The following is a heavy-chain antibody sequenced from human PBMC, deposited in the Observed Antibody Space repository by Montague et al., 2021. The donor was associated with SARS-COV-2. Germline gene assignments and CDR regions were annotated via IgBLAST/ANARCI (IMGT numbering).Heavy chain of an antibody. V-gene: IGHV4-59*01. Sequence: SETLSLTCSVSGGSTSNYYWTWIRQSPGKGLQWIGYIFYTGSTKFNPSLKSRVSMSLDTSKNHFSLRLSAVTAADTAVYYCARDILSSGYYYLAFDIWGQGTMVTVSS. J-gene: IGHJ3*02. CDR2: IFYTGST. D-gene: IGHD3-22*01. CDR1: GGSTSNYY. CDR3: ARDILSSGYYYLAFDI.